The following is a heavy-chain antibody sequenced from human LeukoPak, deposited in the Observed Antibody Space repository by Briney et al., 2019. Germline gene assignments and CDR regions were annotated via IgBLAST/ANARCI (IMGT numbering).Heavy chain of an antibody. CDR2: IKSKTDGGTT. CDR1: GFTFSNAW. V-gene: IGHV3-15*01. J-gene: IGHJ4*02. Sequence: GGSLRLSCAASGFTFSNAWMSWVRQAPGKGLEWAGRIKSKTDGGTTDYAAPVKGRFTISRDDSKNTLYLQMNSLKTEDTAVYYCTTDPGSSCPHWGQGTLVTVSS. CDR3: TTDPGSSCPH. D-gene: IGHD6-13*01.